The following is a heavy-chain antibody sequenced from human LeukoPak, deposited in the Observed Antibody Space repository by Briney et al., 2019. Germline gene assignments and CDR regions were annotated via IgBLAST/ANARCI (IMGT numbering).Heavy chain of an antibody. Sequence: GESLKISCKISGYRLTNNWIGWVRQVPGKGLEWMGLIYPGDSDTRYSPSFQGQVTFSVDASISTAYLQLSGLRASDTAIYYCVRFGLTSSLDYWGQGTLVTVTS. J-gene: IGHJ4*02. V-gene: IGHV5-51*01. CDR1: GYRLTNNW. CDR2: IYPGDSDT. D-gene: IGHD6-13*01. CDR3: VRFGLTSSLDY.